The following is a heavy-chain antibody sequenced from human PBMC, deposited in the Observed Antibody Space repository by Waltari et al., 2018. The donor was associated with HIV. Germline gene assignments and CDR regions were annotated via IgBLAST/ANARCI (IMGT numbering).Heavy chain of an antibody. V-gene: IGHV3-30*18. D-gene: IGHD1-26*01. J-gene: IGHJ4*02. CDR1: GFTFSSYG. CDR3: AKDVSGSYVLHY. Sequence: QVQLVESGGGVVQPGRSLRLSCAASGFTFSSYGMHWVRQAPGKGLEWVAVISYDGSNKYYADSVKGRFTISRDNSKNTLYLQMNSLRAEDTAVYYCAKDVSGSYVLHYWGQGTLVTVSS. CDR2: ISYDGSNK.